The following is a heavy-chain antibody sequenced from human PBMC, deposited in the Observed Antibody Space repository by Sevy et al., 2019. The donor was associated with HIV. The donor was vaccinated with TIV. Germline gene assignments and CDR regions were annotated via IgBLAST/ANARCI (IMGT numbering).Heavy chain of an antibody. CDR2: IYGSRGVT. D-gene: IGHD3-22*01. CDR1: GFTFSSYA. CDR3: AGGRYDSSGSFDAFDI. Sequence: GESLKISCAASGFTFSSYALNWVRQAPGKGLEWVSTIYGSRGVTYYADYVKGRFTISRDNSKNTRYLQMNSLRTEDTAVYFCAGGRYDSSGSFDAFDIWGQGTMVTVSS. J-gene: IGHJ3*02. V-gene: IGHV3-23*01.